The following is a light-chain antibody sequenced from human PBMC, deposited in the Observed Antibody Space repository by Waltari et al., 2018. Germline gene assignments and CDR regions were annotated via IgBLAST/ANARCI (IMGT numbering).Light chain of an antibody. CDR3: QQYNNWPQT. J-gene: IGKJ1*01. V-gene: IGKV3-15*01. CDR2: GAS. Sequence: EIVMTQSPATLSVSPGERATLSCRASQSVSSNLAWYQQKPGQAPRLLIYGASTRATGIPARFGGSGSGTEFTLTISSLQSEDFGVYYCQQYNNWPQTFGQGTKVEIK. CDR1: QSVSSN.